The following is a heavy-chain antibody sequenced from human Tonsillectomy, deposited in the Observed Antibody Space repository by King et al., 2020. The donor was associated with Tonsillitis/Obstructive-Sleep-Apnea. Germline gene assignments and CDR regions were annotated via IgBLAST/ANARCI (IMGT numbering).Heavy chain of an antibody. CDR2: INHSGST. D-gene: IGHD3-3*01. CDR3: ARGRVFGVVIRGARDYYYMDV. V-gene: IGHV4-34*01. CDR1: GGSFSGYY. J-gene: IGHJ6*03. Sequence: VQLQQWGAGLLKPSETLSLTCAVYGGSFSGYYWTWIRQPPGKGLEWIGEINHSGSTTYNPSPKSRVTISVDTSKNHFSLKLSSVTAADTPVYYCARGRVFGVVIRGARDYYYMDVWGKGTTVTVSS.